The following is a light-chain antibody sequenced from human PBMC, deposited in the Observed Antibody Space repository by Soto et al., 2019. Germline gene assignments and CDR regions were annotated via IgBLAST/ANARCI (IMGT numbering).Light chain of an antibody. CDR1: QSVSSN. CDR2: GTS. V-gene: IGKV3D-15*01. CDR3: HQYNNWPPIT. Sequence: EIVVSQSPATLSVSKGERATLSCRASQSVSSNLAWYQQKPGQAPRLLIYGTSTRATGIPARFSGSGSGTEFTLTISSLQSEDFAVYYCHQYNNWPPITFGQGTRLEIK. J-gene: IGKJ5*01.